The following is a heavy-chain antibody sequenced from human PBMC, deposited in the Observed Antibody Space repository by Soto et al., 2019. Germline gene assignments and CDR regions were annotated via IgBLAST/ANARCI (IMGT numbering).Heavy chain of an antibody. CDR2: ISAYNGNT. CDR3: ARGDCSSTSCGFDP. J-gene: IGHJ5*02. CDR1: GYTFTSYG. Sequence: ASVKVSCKASGYTFTSYGISWVRQAPGQGLEWMGWISAYNGNTNYAQKIQGRVTMTTDTSTSTAYMELRSLRSDDTAVYYCARGDCSSTSCGFDPWGQGTLVTVSS. V-gene: IGHV1-18*01. D-gene: IGHD2-2*01.